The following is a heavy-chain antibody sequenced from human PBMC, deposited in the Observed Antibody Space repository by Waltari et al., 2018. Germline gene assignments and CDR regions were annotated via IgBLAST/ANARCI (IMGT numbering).Heavy chain of an antibody. J-gene: IGHJ4*02. D-gene: IGHD6-13*01. CDR3: ARDDADSSNFGGF. CDR2: IYPYSGNT. CDR1: GYIFSNYG. Sequence: QLVQSGAEVKKPGASVKVSCKASGYIFSNYGITWVRKAPGQGLEWMGWIYPYSGNTKYEQSLHGRVTWTTDTSTTTAYMEIRSLRSDDTAIYYCARDDADSSNFGGFWDQGTLVTVSS. V-gene: IGHV1-18*01.